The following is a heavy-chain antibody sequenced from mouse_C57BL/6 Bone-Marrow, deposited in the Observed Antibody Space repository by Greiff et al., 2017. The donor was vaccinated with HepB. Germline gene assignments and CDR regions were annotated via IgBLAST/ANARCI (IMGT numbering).Heavy chain of an antibody. CDR1: GFTFSDYY. Sequence: EVKLVESGGGLVQPGGSLKLSCAASGFTFSDYYMYWVRQTPEKRLEWVAYISNGGGSTYYPDTVKGRFTISRDNAKNTLYLQMSRLKSEDTAMYYCARPAYYSNFVDYWGQGTTLTVSS. CDR3: ARPAYYSNFVDY. V-gene: IGHV5-12*01. D-gene: IGHD2-5*01. CDR2: ISNGGGST. J-gene: IGHJ2*01.